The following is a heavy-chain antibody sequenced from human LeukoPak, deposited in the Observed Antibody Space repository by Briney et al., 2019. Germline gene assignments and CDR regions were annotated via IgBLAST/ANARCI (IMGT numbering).Heavy chain of an antibody. V-gene: IGHV3-23*01. D-gene: IGHD2-15*01. CDR2: ISGSGIDT. J-gene: IGHJ3*02. CDR3: AKPDIVVVVAARAWAFDI. Sequence: PGGSLRLSCLDSTFTYSNYGMAWVRQAPGKGLEWVSGISGSGIDTNYADSVKGRFTISRDNSKNTLYLQMNSLRAEDTAVYYCAKPDIVVVVAARAWAFDIWGQGTMVTVSS. CDR1: TFTYSNYG.